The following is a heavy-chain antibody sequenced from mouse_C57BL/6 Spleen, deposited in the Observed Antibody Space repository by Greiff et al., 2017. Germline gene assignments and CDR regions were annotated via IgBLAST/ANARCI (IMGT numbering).Heavy chain of an antibody. V-gene: IGHV1-61*01. Sequence: VQLQQPGAELVRPGSSVKLSCKASGYTFTSYWMDWVKQRPGQGLEWIGNIYPSDSDTHYNQKFKDKATLTVDKSSSTAYMQLSSLTSEDSAVYYCARAYYDYRGPCAYWGQGTLVTVSA. CDR3: ARAYYDYRGPCAY. J-gene: IGHJ3*01. CDR2: IYPSDSDT. D-gene: IGHD2-4*01. CDR1: GYTFTSYW.